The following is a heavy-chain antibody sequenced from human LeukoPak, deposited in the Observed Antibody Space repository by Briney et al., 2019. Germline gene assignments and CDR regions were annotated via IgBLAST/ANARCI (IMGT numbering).Heavy chain of an antibody. CDR3: ARDSSEGTTGTTSWFDP. D-gene: IGHD1-1*01. V-gene: IGHV4-39*07. CDR1: GGSISSSSYY. J-gene: IGHJ5*02. Sequence: SETLSLTCTVSGGSISSSSYYWGWIRQPPGKGLEWIGSIYYSGSTYYNPSLKSRVTISVDTSKNQFSLKLSSVTAADTAVYYCARDSSEGTTGTTSWFDPWGQGTLVTVSS. CDR2: IYYSGST.